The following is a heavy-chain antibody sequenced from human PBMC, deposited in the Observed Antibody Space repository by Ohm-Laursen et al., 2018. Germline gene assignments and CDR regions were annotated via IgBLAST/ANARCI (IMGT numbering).Heavy chain of an antibody. D-gene: IGHD6-13*01. Sequence: SLRLSCSASGFTFSSYEMNWVRQAPGKGLEWVANIKQDGSQKYYLDSVKGRFTISRDNAKNSLYLQMNSLRAEDTAVYYCAGDRNSNTWSYYWGQGTLVTVSS. CDR1: GFTFSSYE. J-gene: IGHJ4*02. V-gene: IGHV3-7*01. CDR2: IKQDGSQK. CDR3: AGDRNSNTWSYY.